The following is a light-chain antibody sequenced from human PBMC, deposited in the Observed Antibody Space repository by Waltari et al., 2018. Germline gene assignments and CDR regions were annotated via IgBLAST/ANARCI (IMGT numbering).Light chain of an antibody. Sequence: DILLTQSPGTLSLSPGATATPSCRASQRVSSSYVAWYPQKADQAPRLVLYAASTRAAGIAARLSGSGSGTDFTLTITSLEPDDVGLYYCQQYGSTPQSFGQGTKVEIK. V-gene: IGKV3-20*01. CDR3: QQYGSTPQS. CDR2: AAS. CDR1: QRVSSSY. J-gene: IGKJ1*01.